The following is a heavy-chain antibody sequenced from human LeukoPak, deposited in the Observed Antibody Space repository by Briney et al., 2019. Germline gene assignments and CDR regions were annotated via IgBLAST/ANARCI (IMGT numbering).Heavy chain of an antibody. CDR3: ARAGATVTTHFDQ. D-gene: IGHD4-17*01. Sequence: ASVKVSCKTSGYSFTTYGMSWVRQAPGQGLEWMGWISGKSGDTNSAQKLQGRVTMSTDTSTSTAYMELRSLTSDDTGVYYCARAGATVTTHFDQWGQGTLVTVSS. V-gene: IGHV1-18*01. CDR2: ISGKSGDT. CDR1: GYSFTTYG. J-gene: IGHJ4*02.